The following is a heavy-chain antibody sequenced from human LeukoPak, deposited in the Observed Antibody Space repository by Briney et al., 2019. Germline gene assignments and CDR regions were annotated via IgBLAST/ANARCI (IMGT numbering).Heavy chain of an antibody. V-gene: IGHV3-30-3*01. Sequence: GRSLRLSCAASGFTFSSYAMHWVRQAPGKGLEWVAVISYDGSNKYYADSVKGRFTISRDNSKNTLYLQMNSLRAEDTAVYYCARGEHYGSGSYYKDYWGQGTLVTVSS. CDR3: ARGEHYGSGSYYKDY. J-gene: IGHJ4*02. D-gene: IGHD3-10*01. CDR1: GFTFSSYA. CDR2: ISYDGSNK.